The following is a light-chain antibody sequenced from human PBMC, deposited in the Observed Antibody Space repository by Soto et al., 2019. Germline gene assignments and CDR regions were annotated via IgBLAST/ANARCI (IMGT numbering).Light chain of an antibody. CDR3: QQYNNWPFSIN. CDR2: GAS. Sequence: EMVMTQSPATLSVSPGGRATLSCRASQCVSSNLAWYQQKPGQAPRLLIYGASTRATGFPARFSGSGSGTEFTLTIGSLQSEDFAVYYCQQYNNWPFSINFGQGTRLEIK. CDR1: QCVSSN. J-gene: IGKJ5*01. V-gene: IGKV3-15*01.